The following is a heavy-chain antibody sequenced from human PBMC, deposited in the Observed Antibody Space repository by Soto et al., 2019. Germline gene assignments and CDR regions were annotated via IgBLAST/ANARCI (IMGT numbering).Heavy chain of an antibody. CDR1: GGSFSGYY. V-gene: IGHV4-34*01. D-gene: IGHD6-19*01. CDR2: INHSGST. CDR3: ARGLGEQWLVRGGKYYFDY. Sequence: SETLSLTCAVYGGSFSGYYWSWIRQPPGKGLEWIGEINHSGSTNYNPSLKSRVTISVDTSKNQFSLKLSSVTAADTAVYYCARGLGEQWLVRGGKYYFDYWGQGTLVTVSS. J-gene: IGHJ4*02.